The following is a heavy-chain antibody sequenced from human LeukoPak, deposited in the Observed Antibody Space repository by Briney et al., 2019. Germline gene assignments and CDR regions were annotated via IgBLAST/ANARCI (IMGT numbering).Heavy chain of an antibody. Sequence: SETLSLTCTVSGGSISSYYWSWIRQPPGKGLEWIGYIHYSGSTNYNPSLKSRVTISVDTSKNQFSLRLTSVTAADTAVYYCARQEYYYDNRGFTFDYWGQGTLVTVSS. CDR1: GGSISSYY. CDR3: ARQEYYYDNRGFTFDY. V-gene: IGHV4-59*08. CDR2: IHYSGST. D-gene: IGHD3-22*01. J-gene: IGHJ4*02.